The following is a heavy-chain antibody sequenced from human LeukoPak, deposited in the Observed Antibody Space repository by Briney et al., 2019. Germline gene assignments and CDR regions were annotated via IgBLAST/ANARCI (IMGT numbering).Heavy chain of an antibody. Sequence: GGSLRLSCVASGPAFKSYWMHWVRQAPGKGLVWVSRIKSDGSSTSYADSVKGRFTVSRDNAKNTLYLQMNSLRAEDTAEYYCAREAGTPMVPSWYFDLWGRGTLVTVSS. CDR3: AREAGTPMVPSWYFDL. CDR1: GPAFKSYW. CDR2: IKSDGSST. D-gene: IGHD5-18*01. V-gene: IGHV3-74*01. J-gene: IGHJ2*01.